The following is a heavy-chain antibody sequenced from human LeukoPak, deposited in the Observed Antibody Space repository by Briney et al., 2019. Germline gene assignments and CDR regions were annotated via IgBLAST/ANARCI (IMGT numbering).Heavy chain of an antibody. Sequence: PSETLSLTCAVYGGSFSGYYWSWIRQPPGKGLEWTGEINHSGSTNYHPSLKSRVTISVDTSKNQFSLKLSSVTAADTAVYYCARGEKKAAAAPVYFDYWGQGTLVTVSS. CDR3: ARGEKKAAAAPVYFDY. CDR1: GGSFSGYY. J-gene: IGHJ4*02. D-gene: IGHD6-13*01. V-gene: IGHV4-34*01. CDR2: INHSGST.